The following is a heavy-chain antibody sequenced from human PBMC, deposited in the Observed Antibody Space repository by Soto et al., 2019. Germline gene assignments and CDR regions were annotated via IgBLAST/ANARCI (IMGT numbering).Heavy chain of an antibody. V-gene: IGHV2-5*02. J-gene: IGHJ3*02. CDR1: GFSLRTNKVG. D-gene: IGHD3-16*01. CDR3: AHTYPPAFDI. CDR2: IYWDDDK. Sequence: QITLKESGPTLVKPTQTLTVTCTFSGFSLRTNKVGVGWIRQPPGKALEWLALIYWDDDKRYSPSLQSRLTITQDTSKNQVVLTMTNMDPVDTATYYCAHTYPPAFDIWGQGTMVTVSS.